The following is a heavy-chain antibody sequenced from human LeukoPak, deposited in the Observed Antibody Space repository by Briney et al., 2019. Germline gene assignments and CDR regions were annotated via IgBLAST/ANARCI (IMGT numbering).Heavy chain of an antibody. V-gene: IGHV4-39*01. Sequence: SETLSLTCTVSGGSISSSSYYWGWIRQPPGKGLEWIGSIYYSGSTYYNPSLKSRVTISVDTSKNQFSLKLSSVTAADTAVYYCARPRGAAAGIWFDPWGQGTLVTVSS. CDR2: IYYSGST. CDR3: ARPRGAAAGIWFDP. D-gene: IGHD6-13*01. CDR1: GGSISSSSYY. J-gene: IGHJ5*02.